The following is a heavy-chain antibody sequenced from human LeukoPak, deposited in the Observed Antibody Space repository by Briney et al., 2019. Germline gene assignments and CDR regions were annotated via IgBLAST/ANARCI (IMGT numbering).Heavy chain of an antibody. CDR2: IYYSVIT. CDR3: ASRSSIWSGYQDTLSSFDS. Sequence: PSETLSLTCTVSGGSISSYYWSWIRQPPGKRLEWIGHIYYSVITNYNPSPKSRFTISVDTSKNQFSLKLTSVTAADTAVYYCASRSSIWSGYQDTLSSFDSWGPGTMVTVSS. V-gene: IGHV4-59*01. CDR1: GGSISSYY. J-gene: IGHJ4*02. D-gene: IGHD3-3*01.